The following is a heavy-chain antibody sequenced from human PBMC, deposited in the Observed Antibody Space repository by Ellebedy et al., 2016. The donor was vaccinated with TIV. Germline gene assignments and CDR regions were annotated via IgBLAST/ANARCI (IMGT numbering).Heavy chain of an antibody. D-gene: IGHD7-27*01. V-gene: IGHV4-39*01. Sequence: SETLSLXCTVSGGSISSSSYYWGWIRQPPGKGLEWIGSIYYSGSTYYNPSLKSRVTISVDTSKNQFSLKLSSVTAADTAVYYCASNWGSLDYWGQGTLVTVSS. CDR3: ASNWGSLDY. CDR2: IYYSGST. J-gene: IGHJ4*02. CDR1: GGSISSSSYY.